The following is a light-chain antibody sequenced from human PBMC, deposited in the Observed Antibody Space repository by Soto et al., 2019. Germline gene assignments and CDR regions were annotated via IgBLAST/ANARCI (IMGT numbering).Light chain of an antibody. CDR1: QSVRSY. J-gene: IGKJ3*01. CDR2: YAS. Sequence: EIVLTQSPATLSLSPGERATLSCRASQSVRSYLAWYQQKPGQAPRLLIYYASNRATGIPARFSGSGSGTDFTLTISSLEPEDFAVYYCQQRSNWPGFTFGPGPKVDIK. V-gene: IGKV3-11*01. CDR3: QQRSNWPGFT.